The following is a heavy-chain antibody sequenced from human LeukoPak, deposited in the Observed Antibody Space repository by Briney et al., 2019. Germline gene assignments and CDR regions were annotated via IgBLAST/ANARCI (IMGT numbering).Heavy chain of an antibody. J-gene: IGHJ3*02. Sequence: GGSLGLSCAAAGFPFSSYWMTWVRQAPGRGLEWVANIKHDGSEKYYVDSVKGRFTISRDNAKNSLYLQMNSLRAEDTAVYYCARDGATGAFDIWGQGTMVTVSS. D-gene: IGHD1-26*01. CDR2: IKHDGSEK. CDR3: ARDGATGAFDI. CDR1: GFPFSSYW. V-gene: IGHV3-7*01.